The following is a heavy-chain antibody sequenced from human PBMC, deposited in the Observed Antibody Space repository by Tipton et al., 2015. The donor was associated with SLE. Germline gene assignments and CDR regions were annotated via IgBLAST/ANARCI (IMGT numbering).Heavy chain of an antibody. CDR2: IYPGDSDT. J-gene: IGHJ4*02. V-gene: IGHV5-51*01. CDR3: VRRDGGGYGELDY. D-gene: IGHD5-12*01. Sequence: QSGAEVKKPGESLKISCKGSGYRFTKYWIGWVRQMPGKGLEWMAIIYPGDSDTRYSPSFQGQVNISADKSISTAYLHWNSLKASDIAMYFWVRRDGGGYGELDYWGQGTLVTVSS. CDR1: GYRFTKYW.